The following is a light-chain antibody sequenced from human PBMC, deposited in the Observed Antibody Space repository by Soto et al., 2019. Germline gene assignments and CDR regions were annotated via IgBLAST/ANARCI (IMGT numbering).Light chain of an antibody. CDR3: PSYTTSSTWV. Sequence: QSVLTQPASVSGSPGQSITISCTGSSSDVGAYNYVSWYQHQPTKAPKVMIYEVTNRPSGVSKRFSGSKSGNTASLTISGLQAEDEADYYCPSYTTSSTWVFGEGTQLTVL. CDR1: SSDVGAYNY. CDR2: EVT. J-gene: IGLJ3*02. V-gene: IGLV2-14*01.